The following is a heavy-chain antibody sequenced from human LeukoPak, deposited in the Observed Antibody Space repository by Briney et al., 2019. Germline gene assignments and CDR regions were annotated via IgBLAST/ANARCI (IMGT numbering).Heavy chain of an antibody. CDR3: ATEYSGYDWVG. CDR2: FDPEDGET. V-gene: IGHV1-24*01. Sequence: ASVKVSCKVSGYTLTELSMHWVRQAPGKGLEWMGGFDPEDGETIYAQKFQGRVTITEDTSTDTAYMELSSVRSEDTAVYYCATEYSGYDWVGWGQGTMVTVSS. CDR1: GYTLTELS. D-gene: IGHD5-12*01. J-gene: IGHJ3*01.